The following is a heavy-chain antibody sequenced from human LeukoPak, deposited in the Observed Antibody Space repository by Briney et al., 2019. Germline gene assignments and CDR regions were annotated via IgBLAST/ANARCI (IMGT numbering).Heavy chain of an antibody. V-gene: IGHV4-34*01. Sequence: KPSETLSLTCAVYGGSFSGYYWSWIRQPPGKGLEWIGEINHSGSTNYNPSLKSRVTISVDTSKNQFSLKLSSVTAADTAVYYCAKEGDIVVVVAATHFDYWGQGTLVTVSS. D-gene: IGHD2-15*01. CDR3: AKEGDIVVVVAATHFDY. J-gene: IGHJ4*02. CDR2: INHSGST. CDR1: GGSFSGYY.